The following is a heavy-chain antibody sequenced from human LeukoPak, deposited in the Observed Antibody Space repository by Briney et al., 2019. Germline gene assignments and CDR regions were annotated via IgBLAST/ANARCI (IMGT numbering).Heavy chain of an antibody. D-gene: IGHD3-10*01. V-gene: IGHV3-30*01. CDR3: ARGAPIITMEWPVDY. CDR2: ISYDGSNK. CDR1: GFTFSSYA. J-gene: IGHJ4*02. Sequence: GGSLRLSCAASGFTFSSYAMHWVRQAPGRGLEWVAVISYDGSNKYYADSEKGRFTISRDNSKNTLYLQMNSLRAEDTAVYYCARGAPIITMEWPVDYWGQGTLVTVSS.